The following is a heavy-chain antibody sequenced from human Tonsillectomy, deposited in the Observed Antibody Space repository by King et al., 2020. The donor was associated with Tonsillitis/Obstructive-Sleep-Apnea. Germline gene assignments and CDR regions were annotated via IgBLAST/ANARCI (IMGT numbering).Heavy chain of an antibody. CDR3: ARGSRFSSMDYYYGMDV. CDR2: INPSGGST. V-gene: IGHV1-46*01. CDR1: GYTFTIYY. Sequence: QLVQSGAEVKKPGASLNVSCKASGYTFTIYYIHWVRQAPGQGLEWMGIINPSGGSTTYAQKFQGRVTVTRDTSTSKVNMELSSLRSEDTAVYYCARGSRFSSMDYYYGMDVWGQGTTVIVSS. D-gene: IGHD3-3*01. J-gene: IGHJ6*02.